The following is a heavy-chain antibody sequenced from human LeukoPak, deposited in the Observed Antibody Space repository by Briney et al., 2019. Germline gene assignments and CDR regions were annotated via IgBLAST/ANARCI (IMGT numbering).Heavy chain of an antibody. D-gene: IGHD2-21*02. V-gene: IGHV3-64*01. CDR1: GFTSSSYA. Sequence: GGSLRLSCAASGFTSSSYAMHWVPQTPGKGLEYVSAISSNGGTTYYANSVKGRFTISRDNSKNTLYLQMGSLRAEDMAVYYCARDGEYCGGDCSPRWYFDLWGRGTLVTVSS. CDR2: ISSNGGTT. J-gene: IGHJ2*01. CDR3: ARDGEYCGGDCSPRWYFDL.